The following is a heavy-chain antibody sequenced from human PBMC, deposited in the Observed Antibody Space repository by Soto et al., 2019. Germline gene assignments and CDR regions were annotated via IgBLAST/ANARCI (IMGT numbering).Heavy chain of an antibody. V-gene: IGHV4-39*01. D-gene: IGHD3-10*01. J-gene: IGHJ4*02. Sequence: LSLTCTVSGGSISSGSHYWGWIRQPPGKGLEWIGTISYTGSTYYNPSLKSRVTISVDTSKNQFSLKLSSGTAADTAVYDCARPLYGSGSRFDYWGQ. CDR3: ARPLYGSGSRFDY. CDR2: ISYTGST. CDR1: GGSISSGSHY.